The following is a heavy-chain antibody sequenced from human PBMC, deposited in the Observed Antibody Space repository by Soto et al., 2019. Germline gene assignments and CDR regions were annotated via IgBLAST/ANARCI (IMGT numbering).Heavy chain of an antibody. D-gene: IGHD6-19*01. CDR3: ARSERIAVAESLAVFSYYYGMDV. CDR1: GYTFTSYG. J-gene: IGHJ6*02. V-gene: IGHV1-18*01. Sequence: QVQLVQSGAEVKKPGASVKVSCKPSGYTFTSYGISWVRQAPGKGLEWMGRITAYNGNTNDAQKVQGRVTMTTNTSTSRAYMGPRGLRSEDTGVYYCARSERIAVAESLAVFSYYYGMDVGGQGTTV. CDR2: ITAYNGNT.